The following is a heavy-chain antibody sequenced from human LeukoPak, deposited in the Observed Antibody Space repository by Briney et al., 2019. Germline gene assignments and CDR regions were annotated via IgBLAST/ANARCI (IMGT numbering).Heavy chain of an antibody. CDR3: ASGGTYYDNLTGYYRFFDY. CDR2: IGTAGDT. V-gene: IGHV3-13*01. J-gene: IGHJ4*02. CDR1: GFTFSSYD. Sequence: PGGSLRLSCAASGFTFSSYDMHWVRQATGKGLEWVSAIGTAGDTYYPGSVKGRFTISRENAKNSLYLQMNSLRAGDTAVYYCASGGTYYDNLTGYYRFFDYWGQGTLVTVSS. D-gene: IGHD3-9*01.